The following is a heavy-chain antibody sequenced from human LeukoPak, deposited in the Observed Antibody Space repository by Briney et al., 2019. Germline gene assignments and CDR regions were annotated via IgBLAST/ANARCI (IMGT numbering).Heavy chain of an antibody. V-gene: IGHV3-30*18. CDR3: AKGLSSYYGSGSNY. D-gene: IGHD3-10*01. Sequence: GGSLRLSCAASGFTFSSYGLHWVRQAPGKGLEWVAVISYDGSDKYYADSVKGRFTISRDNSKNTLYLQMNSLRAEDTAVYCCAKGLSSYYGSGSNYWGQGTLVTVSS. CDR2: ISYDGSDK. J-gene: IGHJ4*02. CDR1: GFTFSSYG.